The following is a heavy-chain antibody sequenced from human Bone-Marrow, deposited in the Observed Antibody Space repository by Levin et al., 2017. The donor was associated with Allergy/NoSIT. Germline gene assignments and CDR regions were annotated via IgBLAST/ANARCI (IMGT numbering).Heavy chain of an antibody. CDR2: SNPSGGSS. V-gene: IGHV1-46*01. CDR1: EHTFTTYF. Sequence: ASVKVSCKASEHTFTTYFMHWVRPAPGQGLEWMGLSNPSGGSSIYAQKFQGRITITRDTSMSIVYMELKNLRSDDTGVYYCAGVVKSKLGYYYYGMDVWGQGTTVTVSS. D-gene: IGHD3-16*01. CDR3: AGVVKSKLGYYYYGMDV. J-gene: IGHJ6*02.